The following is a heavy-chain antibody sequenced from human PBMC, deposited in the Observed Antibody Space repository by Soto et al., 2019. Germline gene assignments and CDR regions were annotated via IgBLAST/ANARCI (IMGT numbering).Heavy chain of an antibody. CDR3: ASIQCSGGSCDFDFDY. CDR2: INPSGAHT. D-gene: IGHD2-15*01. J-gene: IGHJ4*02. CDR1: GFTFTDFY. Sequence: QVQLVQSGAEVKEPGTSVKLSCKASGFTFTDFYMHWVRQAPGQGLEWMGIINPSGAHTTYAQKFRGRVTMTRDPSTSTLYLELSSLTSDDTAVYFCASIQCSGGSCDFDFDYLGQGTLLTVSS. V-gene: IGHV1-46*01.